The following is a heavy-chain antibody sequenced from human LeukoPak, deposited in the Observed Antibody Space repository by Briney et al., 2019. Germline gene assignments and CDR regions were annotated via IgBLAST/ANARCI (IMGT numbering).Heavy chain of an antibody. Sequence: GSVTVSCRASGYTFTYYTKQWVRQAPGQRREGMGWINAGNGNTKYSQKFQASVTLTRDTSASTAYMELSSLRSEDTAVYYCARVHGGSGWYYFDYWGQGTLVTVSS. CDR3: ARVHGGSGWYYFDY. CDR2: INAGNGNT. J-gene: IGHJ4*02. V-gene: IGHV1-3*01. D-gene: IGHD6-19*01. CDR1: GYTFTYYT.